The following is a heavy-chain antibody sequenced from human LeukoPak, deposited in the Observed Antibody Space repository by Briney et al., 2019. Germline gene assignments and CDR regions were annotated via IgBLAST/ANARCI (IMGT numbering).Heavy chain of an antibody. V-gene: IGHV4-39*01. CDR1: GGSISSRSYY. CDR2: IYYSGST. J-gene: IGHJ4*02. Sequence: SETLSLTCTVSGGSISSRSYYWGWIRQPPGKGLEWIGKIYYSGSTYYNASLKRRVTISVDTSENQFSQKLKSVTAADTAVYYCARQVYNYGHLPYYFDYWGQGTLVTVSS. CDR3: ARQVYNYGHLPYYFDY. D-gene: IGHD5-18*01.